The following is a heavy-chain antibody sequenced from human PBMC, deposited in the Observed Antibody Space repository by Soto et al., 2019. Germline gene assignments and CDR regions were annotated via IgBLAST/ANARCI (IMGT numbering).Heavy chain of an antibody. D-gene: IGHD3-3*01. Sequence: EVQLVESGGGLVQPGRSLRLSCAASGFTFDDYAMHWVRQAPGKGLEWVSGISWNSDDIGYADSVKGRFIISRDNAKNSLYLQMNSLRGEDTALYYCAKDMAHYDFWGNNQRGLDVWGQGTTVTVSS. J-gene: IGHJ6*02. CDR2: ISWNSDDI. CDR1: GFTFDDYA. CDR3: AKDMAHYDFWGNNQRGLDV. V-gene: IGHV3-9*01.